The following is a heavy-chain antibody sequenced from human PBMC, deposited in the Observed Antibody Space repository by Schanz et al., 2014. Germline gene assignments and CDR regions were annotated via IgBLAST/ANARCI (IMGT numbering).Heavy chain of an antibody. CDR3: SRYYETSYYPLYYCDY. J-gene: IGHJ4*02. Sequence: VQLVESGGGVVQPGGSLRLSCAASGFTFSFSGMQWVRQAPGKGLEWVAFIRSDGSNENYADSVRGRFTISRDNSKTTLYLQMNSLRAEDTAVYYCSRYYETSYYPLYYCDYWGQGTLVTVSS. CDR1: GFTFSFSG. V-gene: IGHV3-30*02. CDR2: IRSDGSNE. D-gene: IGHD3-22*01.